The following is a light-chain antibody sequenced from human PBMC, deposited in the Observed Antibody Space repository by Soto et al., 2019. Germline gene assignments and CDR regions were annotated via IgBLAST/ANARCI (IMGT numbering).Light chain of an antibody. CDR3: NSYTVSSALLYV. V-gene: IGLV2-14*01. J-gene: IGLJ1*01. Sequence: SVLTPPAPGSGSLGQSITLSCPGNPREVFVYNFVSWYQQYPNKAPKLLSYDVSFRPSGVSYRFSGSKSGYTASLTISGLQTEDEADFYCNSYTVSSALLYVFGTGTKVTVL. CDR2: DVS. CDR1: PREVFVYNF.